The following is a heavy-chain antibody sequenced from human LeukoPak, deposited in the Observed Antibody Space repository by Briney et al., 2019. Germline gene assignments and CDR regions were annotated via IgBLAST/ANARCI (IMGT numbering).Heavy chain of an antibody. V-gene: IGHV4-34*01. CDR3: ARSRRYSGYDWVY. J-gene: IGHJ4*02. Sequence: SETLSLTCTVSGGSISSYYWSWIRQPPGKGLEWIGEINHSGSTNYNPSLKSRVTISVDTSKNQFSLKLSSVTAADTAVYYCARSRRYSGYDWVYWGQGTLVTVSS. CDR1: GGSISSYY. D-gene: IGHD5-12*01. CDR2: INHSGST.